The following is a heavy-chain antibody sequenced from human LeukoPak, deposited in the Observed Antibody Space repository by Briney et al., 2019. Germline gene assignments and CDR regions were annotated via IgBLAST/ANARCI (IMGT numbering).Heavy chain of an antibody. J-gene: IGHJ6*03. Sequence: SCKASGGTFSSYAMSWVRQAPGKGLEWVSAISGSGGSTYYADSVKGRFTISRDNSKNTLYLQMNSLRAEDTAVYYCAKRQGYMDVWGKGTTVNVSS. V-gene: IGHV3-23*01. CDR1: GGTFSSYA. CDR2: ISGSGGST. CDR3: AKRQGYMDV.